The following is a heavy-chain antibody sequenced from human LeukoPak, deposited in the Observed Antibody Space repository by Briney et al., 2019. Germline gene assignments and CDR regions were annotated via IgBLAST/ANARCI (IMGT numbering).Heavy chain of an antibody. CDR1: GGSISSGGYY. CDR3: ARSRGVIPYYYYYYYMDV. J-gene: IGHJ6*03. D-gene: IGHD3-10*01. Sequence: SQTLSLTCTVSGGSISSGGYYWSWIRQPPGKGLEWIGSIYYSGSTYYNPSLKSRVTISVDTSKNQFSLKLSSVTAADTAVYYCARSRGVIPYYYYYYYMDVWGKGTTVTVSS. V-gene: IGHV4-39*01. CDR2: IYYSGST.